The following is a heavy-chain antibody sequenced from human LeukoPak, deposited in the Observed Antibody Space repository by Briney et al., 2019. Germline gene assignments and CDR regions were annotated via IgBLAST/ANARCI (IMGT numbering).Heavy chain of an antibody. J-gene: IGHJ6*02. Sequence: GGSLRLSCAASGFTFSSYTVTWARQAPGKGLEWVSSISGSGSTTYFADSVKGRFTISRDNSKNTLYLQMNSLRAEDTAVYYCAKDSTVSGSYYGMDIWGQGTTVTVSS. V-gene: IGHV3-23*01. CDR1: GFTFSSYT. CDR3: AKDSTVSGSYYGMDI. D-gene: IGHD3-22*01. CDR2: ISGSGSTT.